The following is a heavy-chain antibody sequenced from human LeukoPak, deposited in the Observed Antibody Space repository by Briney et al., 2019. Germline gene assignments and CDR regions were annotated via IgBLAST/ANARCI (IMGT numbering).Heavy chain of an antibody. CDR1: GYSFTSYW. Sequence: SGESLKISCKGSGYSFTSYWIGWVRQMPGRGLEWMGIIYPADSDTRYSPSFQGQVTISADKSISAAYLQWSSLKASDTAIYYCAKMGGFSSSRFYFDYWGQGTLVTVSS. J-gene: IGHJ4*02. D-gene: IGHD6-13*01. CDR2: IYPADSDT. CDR3: AKMGGFSSSRFYFDY. V-gene: IGHV5-51*01.